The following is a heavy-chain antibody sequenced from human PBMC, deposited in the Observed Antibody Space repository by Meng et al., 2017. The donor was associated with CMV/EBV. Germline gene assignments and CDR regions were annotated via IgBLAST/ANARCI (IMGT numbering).Heavy chain of an antibody. Sequence: GESLKISCAASGFTVSSHYMSWVRQAPGKGLEWVSVIYSGGSTYYADSVKGRFTISRDNSKNTLYLQMNSLRAEDTAVYYCAQSGGTYDFWSGYYSSSDTYGMDVWGQGTTVTVSS. CDR1: GFTVSSHY. V-gene: IGHV3-53*01. CDR3: AQSGGTYDFWSGYYSSSDTYGMDV. CDR2: IYSGGST. J-gene: IGHJ6*02. D-gene: IGHD3-3*01.